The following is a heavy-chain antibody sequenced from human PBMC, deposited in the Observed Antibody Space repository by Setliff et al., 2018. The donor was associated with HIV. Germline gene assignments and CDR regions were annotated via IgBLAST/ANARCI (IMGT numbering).Heavy chain of an antibody. CDR3: AKGYYYDRVEGFDI. D-gene: IGHD3-22*01. J-gene: IGHJ3*02. CDR1: GFTFSNYA. Sequence: PGGSLRLSCAASGFTFSNYAMHWVRQAPGKGLEWVTIISYDGNNKNYADSVKGRFTISRDNSKNTLYLRMNSLRAEDTAIYYCAKGYYYDRVEGFDIWGQGTMVTVSS. V-gene: IGHV3-30*04. CDR2: ISYDGNNK.